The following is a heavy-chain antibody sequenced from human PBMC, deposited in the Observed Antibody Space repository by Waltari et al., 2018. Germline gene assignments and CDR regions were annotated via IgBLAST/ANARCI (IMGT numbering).Heavy chain of an antibody. D-gene: IGHD3-22*01. J-gene: IGHJ4*02. V-gene: IGHV3-30*18. CDR3: AKVQGSDSSGYPPIY. CDR2: ISYDGSNK. CDR1: GFTFSSYG. Sequence: QVQLVESGGGVVQPGRSLRLSCAASGFTFSSYGMHWVRQAPGKGLEWVAVISYDGSNKYYADSVKGRFTISRDNSKNTLYLQMNSLRAEDTAVYYCAKVQGSDSSGYPPIYWGQGTLVTVSS.